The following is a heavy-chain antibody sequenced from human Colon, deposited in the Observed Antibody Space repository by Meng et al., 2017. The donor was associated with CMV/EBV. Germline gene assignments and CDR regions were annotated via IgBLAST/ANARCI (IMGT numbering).Heavy chain of an antibody. J-gene: IGHJ4*02. CDR1: GVSVTNYW. D-gene: IGHD5/OR15-5a*01. V-gene: IGHV3-74*01. CDR3: VKDLRGSHSLYYFDS. CDR2: ISSDGYSL. Sequence: SGVSVTNYWRKWVRQAPGKGLGWVERISSDGYSLKYEDYVKGRFTISRDNAKSTVYLKMNSLRAEDTAVYYCVKDLRGSHSLYYFDSWGQGTLVTVSS.